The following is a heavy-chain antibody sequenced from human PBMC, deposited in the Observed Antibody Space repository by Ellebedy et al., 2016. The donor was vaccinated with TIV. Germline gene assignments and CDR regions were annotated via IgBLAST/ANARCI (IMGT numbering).Heavy chain of an antibody. J-gene: IGHJ4*02. CDR2: INHSGST. CDR3: ARRGFLGYSYDDY. Sequence: SETLSLTCAVYGGSFSGYYWSWIRQPPGKGLEWIGEINHSGSTNYNPSLKSRVTISVDTSKNQFSLKLSSVTAADTAVYYCARRGFLGYSYDDYWGQGTLVTVSS. D-gene: IGHD5-18*01. V-gene: IGHV4-34*01. CDR1: GGSFSGYY.